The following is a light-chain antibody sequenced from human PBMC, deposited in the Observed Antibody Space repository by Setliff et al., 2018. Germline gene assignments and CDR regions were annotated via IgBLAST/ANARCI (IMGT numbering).Light chain of an antibody. Sequence: QSALTQPASVSGSPGQSITISCSGTSSDVGSYDFVSWYQQHAGKAPKLIIYDVSNRPSGVSNRFSGSKAGNTASLTISGLQAEDEADYYCSAYTSSSTYVFGTGTRSPS. CDR2: DVS. CDR3: SAYTSSSTYV. CDR1: SSDVGSYDF. V-gene: IGLV2-14*03. J-gene: IGLJ1*01.